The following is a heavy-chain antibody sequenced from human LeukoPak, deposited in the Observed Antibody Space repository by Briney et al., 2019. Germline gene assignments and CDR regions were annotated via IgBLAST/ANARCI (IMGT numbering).Heavy chain of an antibody. V-gene: IGHV4-61*02. CDR3: ARAAPLLDRNYYDMDV. CDR2: IYTSGST. J-gene: IGHJ6*02. Sequence: SHTLSLTCTVSGGSISSGSYYWSWIRQPAGKGLEWIGRIYTSGSTSYNPSLKSRVTVSEATSKNQFSLKLSSVTAADTAVYYCARAAPLLDRNYYDMDVWGQGTTVTVSS. D-gene: IGHD3/OR15-3a*01. CDR1: GGSISSGSYY.